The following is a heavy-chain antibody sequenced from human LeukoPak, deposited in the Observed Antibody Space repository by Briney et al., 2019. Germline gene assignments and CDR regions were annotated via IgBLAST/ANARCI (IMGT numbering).Heavy chain of an antibody. CDR2: IYSSGTT. D-gene: IGHD6-19*01. CDR3: ARNIAVAGRGDYMDV. CDR1: GGSISSYY. Sequence: PSETLSLTCTVSGGSISSYYWNWIRQPPGKGLEWIGYIYSSGTTNYNPSLRSRVSMSVDTSKNQFSLKLSSVTAADTAVYYCARNIAVAGRGDYMDVWGKGTTVTISS. V-gene: IGHV4-59*08. J-gene: IGHJ6*03.